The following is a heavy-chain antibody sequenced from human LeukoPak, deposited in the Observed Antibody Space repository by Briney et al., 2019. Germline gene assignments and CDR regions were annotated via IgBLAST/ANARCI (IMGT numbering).Heavy chain of an antibody. D-gene: IGHD3-10*01. CDR3: ARDRYYGSGR. J-gene: IGHJ2*01. V-gene: IGHV3-7*05. Sequence: PGGSLRLSCAASGFTFSSDWMSWVRQAPGKGLEWVANIKQDGSEKYYVDSVKGRFTISRDNAKNSLYLQMNSLRAEDTAVYYCARDRYYGSGRWGRGTLVTVSS. CDR1: GFTFSSDW. CDR2: IKQDGSEK.